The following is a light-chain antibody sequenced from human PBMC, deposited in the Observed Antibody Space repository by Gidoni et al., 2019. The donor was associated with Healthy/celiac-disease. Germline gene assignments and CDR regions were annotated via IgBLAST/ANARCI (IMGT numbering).Light chain of an antibody. J-gene: IGLJ3*02. CDR1: NIGSKS. CDR3: QVWDSSSDHWV. V-gene: IGLV3-21*03. Sequence: SSVLTQPPSVSVAPGKTARITCGGNNIGSKSVHWYQQKPGQAPVLVVYDDSDRPSGFPERFSGSNSGNTATLTISRVEAGDEADYYCQVWDSSSDHWVFGGGTKLTVL. CDR2: DDS.